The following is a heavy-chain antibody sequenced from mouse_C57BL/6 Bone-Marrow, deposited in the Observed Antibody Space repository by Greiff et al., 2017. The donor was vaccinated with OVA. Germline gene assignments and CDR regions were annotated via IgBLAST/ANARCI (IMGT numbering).Heavy chain of an antibody. V-gene: IGHV1-15*01. J-gene: IGHJ3*01. CDR1: GYTFTDYE. CDR2: IDPETGGT. Sequence: QVQLQQSGAELVRPGASVTLSCKASGYTFTDYEMHWVKQTPVHGLEWIGAIDPETGGTAYNQKFKGKAILTADKSSSTAYMELRSLTSEDSAVYYCTRWGLDSNPAWFAYWGQGTLVTVSA. CDR3: TRWGLDSNPAWFAY. D-gene: IGHD2-5*01.